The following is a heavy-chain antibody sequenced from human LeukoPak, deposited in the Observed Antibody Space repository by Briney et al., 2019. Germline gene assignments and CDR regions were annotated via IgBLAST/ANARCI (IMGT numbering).Heavy chain of an antibody. CDR1: GYTFTSYG. J-gene: IGHJ5*02. Sequence: ASVKVSCKASGYTFTSYGISWVRQAPGQGLEWMGWISAYNGNTNYAQKLQGRVTMTTDTSTSTAYMELRSLRSDDTAVYYCARDDTGITGIFDWFDPWGQGTLVTVSS. CDR2: ISAYNGNT. CDR3: ARDDTGITGIFDWFDP. V-gene: IGHV1-18*01. D-gene: IGHD1-20*01.